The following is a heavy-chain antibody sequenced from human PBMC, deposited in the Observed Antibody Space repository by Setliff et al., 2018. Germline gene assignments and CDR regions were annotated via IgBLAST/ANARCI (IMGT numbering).Heavy chain of an antibody. V-gene: IGHV4-31*03. D-gene: IGHD3-16*01. Sequence: SETLSLTCSVSGDSIGRGGYYWSWICQQPGKGLEWIASIYYSGSTYYNPSLKSRLRVSMDSSKNQFYLDLSSVTAADTAVYYCARDRRGGYGAINWFDPWGQGTLVTVSS. J-gene: IGHJ5*02. CDR2: IYYSGST. CDR1: GDSIGRGGYY. CDR3: ARDRRGGYGAINWFDP.